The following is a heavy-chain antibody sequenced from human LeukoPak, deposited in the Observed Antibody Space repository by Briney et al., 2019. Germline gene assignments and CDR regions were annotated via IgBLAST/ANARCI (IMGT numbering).Heavy chain of an antibody. Sequence: PGGSLRLSCAASGFTLSSSAMSWVRQAPGKGLEWVSAISNNGGYTYYADSVQGGFIISRDNSKSTLCLQMNSLRAEDTAVYYCAKQLGYCSDGSCYFPYWGQGTLATVSS. CDR2: ISNNGGYT. J-gene: IGHJ4*02. CDR1: GFTLSSSA. CDR3: AKQLGYCSDGSCYFPY. V-gene: IGHV3-23*01. D-gene: IGHD2-15*01.